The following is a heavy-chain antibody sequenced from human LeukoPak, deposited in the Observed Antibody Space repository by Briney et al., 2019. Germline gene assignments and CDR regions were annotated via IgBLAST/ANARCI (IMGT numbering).Heavy chain of an antibody. V-gene: IGHV4-38-2*02. CDR2: IYHNGDT. Sequence: XETLSLTCTVSASSISSGYFWGWIRQPPGEGLEWIGSIYHNGDTYYTPSLKSRVSISVDTSKNQFSLTLSSVTAADTAVYFCARGGGLRWLYYYLDVWGRGTTVTVSS. CDR1: ASSISSGYF. J-gene: IGHJ6*03. CDR3: ARGGGLRWLYYYLDV. D-gene: IGHD3-16*01.